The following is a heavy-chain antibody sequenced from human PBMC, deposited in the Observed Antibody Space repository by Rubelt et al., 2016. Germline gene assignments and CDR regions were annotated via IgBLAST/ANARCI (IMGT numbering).Heavy chain of an antibody. CDR3: ARLEGSSEIFDY. Sequence: QLQLQESGPGLVKPSETLSLTCTVSGGSISSSSYYWGWIRQPPGKGLEWIGSIYYSVSTYYNPARKGRVTISVETSKNQFALKLSSVTAADTAVYYCARLEGSSEIFDYWGQGTLVTVSS. J-gene: IGHJ4*02. CDR1: GGSISSSSYY. V-gene: IGHV4-39*01. D-gene: IGHD6-6*01. CDR2: IYYSVST.